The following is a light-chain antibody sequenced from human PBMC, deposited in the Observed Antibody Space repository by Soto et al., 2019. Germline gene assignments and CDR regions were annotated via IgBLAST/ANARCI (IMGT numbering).Light chain of an antibody. V-gene: IGKV1-39*01. CDR1: QNISSY. CDR2: AAS. Sequence: DIQMTQSPSSLSTSVGDRVTITCRASQNISSYLNWYQLKPGKAPKLLIYAASTLQSGVPSRFSGSVSGTDVALTINSLQPEDFATYYCQQSYSTPITFGQGTRLEIQ. CDR3: QQSYSTPIT. J-gene: IGKJ5*01.